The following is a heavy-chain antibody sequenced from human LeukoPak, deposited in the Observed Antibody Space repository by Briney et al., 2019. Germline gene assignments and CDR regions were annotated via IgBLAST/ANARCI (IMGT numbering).Heavy chain of an antibody. CDR3: ARGRSTYYDFWSGYYSYNYYMDV. Sequence: ASVKVSCKASGYTFTSYDINWVRQATGQGLEWMGWMNPNSGNTGYAQKFQGRVTITRNTSISTAYMELSSLRSEDTAVYYCARGRSTYYDFWSGYYSYNYYMDVWGKGTTVTVSS. CDR1: GYTFTSYD. CDR2: MNPNSGNT. V-gene: IGHV1-8*03. J-gene: IGHJ6*03. D-gene: IGHD3-3*01.